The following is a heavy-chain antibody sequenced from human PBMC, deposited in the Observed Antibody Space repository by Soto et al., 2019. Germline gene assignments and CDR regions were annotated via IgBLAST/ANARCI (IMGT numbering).Heavy chain of an antibody. CDR3: AKRPTSTGFGDPFDI. CDR1: GYTFTGYY. J-gene: IGHJ3*02. V-gene: IGHV1-2*04. CDR2: INPNSGGT. Sequence: ASVNVSCKASGYTFTGYYMHWVRQAPGQGLEWMGWINPNSGGTNYAQKFQGWVTMTRDTSISTAYMELSRLRAEDTAIYYCAKRPTSTGFGDPFDIWGQGTMVTVSS. D-gene: IGHD3-10*01.